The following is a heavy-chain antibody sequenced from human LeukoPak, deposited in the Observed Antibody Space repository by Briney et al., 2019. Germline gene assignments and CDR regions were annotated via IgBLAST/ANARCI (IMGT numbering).Heavy chain of an antibody. CDR2: IYHSGST. J-gene: IGHJ4*02. CDR1: GYSISSGYY. Sequence: SETLSLTCAVSGYSISSGYYWGWIRQPPGKGLEWIGSIYHSGSTYYNPSLKSRVTISVDTSKNQFSLKLSSVTAADTAVYYCARLSFRVGATTLIWGQGTLVTVSS. CDR3: ARLSFRVGATTLI. V-gene: IGHV4-38-2*01. D-gene: IGHD1-26*01.